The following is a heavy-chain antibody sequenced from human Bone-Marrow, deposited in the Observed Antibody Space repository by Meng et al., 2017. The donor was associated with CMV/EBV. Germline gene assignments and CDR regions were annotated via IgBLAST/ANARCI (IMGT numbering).Heavy chain of an antibody. V-gene: IGHV4-61*02. J-gene: IGHJ4*02. CDR2: IYTSGNT. Sequence: TLSLTCTVSGGSISSGSYHWGWFRQPAGKGLEWIGRIYTSGNTNYNPSLKSRVTISADTSKNQLSLKLASVTAADTAVYYCAREMDYWGQGTLVTVSS. CDR3: AREMDY. CDR1: GGSISSGSYH.